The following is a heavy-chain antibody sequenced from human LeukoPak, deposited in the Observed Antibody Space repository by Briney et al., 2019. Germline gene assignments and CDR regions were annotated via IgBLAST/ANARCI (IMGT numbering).Heavy chain of an antibody. CDR3: ARDSFPHYDSSGY. Sequence: QAGGSLRLSCAASGFTVSSNYMSWVRQAPGKGLEWVSVIYSGGSTYYADSVKGRFTISRDNSKNTLYLQMNSLRAEDTAVYYCARDSFPHYDSSGYWGQGTLVTVSS. V-gene: IGHV3-66*02. J-gene: IGHJ4*02. CDR2: IYSGGST. CDR1: GFTVSSNY. D-gene: IGHD3-22*01.